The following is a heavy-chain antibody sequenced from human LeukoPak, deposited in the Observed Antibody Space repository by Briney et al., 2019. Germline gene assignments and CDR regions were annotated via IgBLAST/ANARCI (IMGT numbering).Heavy chain of an antibody. CDR2: ISSNGGST. D-gene: IGHD3-10*01. CDR3: GKGGRLLWFGEPNFDY. V-gene: IGHV3-64D*06. J-gene: IGHJ4*02. Sequence: SGTSLRLSCSASGFTFTSYAMHWVRQAPGKGLEYVSAISSNGGSTYYADSVKGRFTISRDNSKNTLYLQMSSLRGEDTAVYYCGKGGRLLWFGEPNFDYWGQGTLVTVSS. CDR1: GFTFTSYA.